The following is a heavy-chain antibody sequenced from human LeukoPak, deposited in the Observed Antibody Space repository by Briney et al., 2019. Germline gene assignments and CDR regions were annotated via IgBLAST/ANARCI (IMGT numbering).Heavy chain of an antibody. CDR1: GGSISSSSYY. J-gene: IGHJ5*02. D-gene: IGHD2-15*01. CDR3: ARSIGYCSGGSCFLGWFDP. Sequence: SETLSLTCTVSGGSISSSSYYWGWIRQPPGKGLEWIGSIYYSGSTYYNPFLKSRVTISVDTSKNQFSLKLSSVTAADTAVYYCARSIGYCSGGSCFLGWFDPWGQGTLVTVSS. CDR2: IYYSGST. V-gene: IGHV4-39*01.